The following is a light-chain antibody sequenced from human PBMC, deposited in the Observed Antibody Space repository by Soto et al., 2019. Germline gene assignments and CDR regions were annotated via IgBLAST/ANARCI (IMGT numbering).Light chain of an antibody. Sequence: EIVMTQSPATLSVSPGERVTLSCRASQSVSYNLAWYQQKPGQAPRLLIYGPSTRATGIPARFSGSGSGTEFTLTISSLQSEDFALYYCQQYNNWPPTFGQGTRV. CDR2: GPS. CDR1: QSVSYN. CDR3: QQYNNWPPT. J-gene: IGKJ1*01. V-gene: IGKV3-15*01.